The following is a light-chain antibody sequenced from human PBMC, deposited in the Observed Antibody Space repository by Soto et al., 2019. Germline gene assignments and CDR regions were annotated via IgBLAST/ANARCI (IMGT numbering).Light chain of an antibody. J-gene: IGKJ2*01. CDR1: QRITTY. CDR2: TSG. Sequence: DIHMTQSPSSLSASVGDRVTVSCRASQRITTYVNWYQQKPGEAPKLLITTSGTLQRGVPSRYSGRGSGTDFTLTSSSLPPADVATYFCQQTYSTPYTFGLGTKLEIK. V-gene: IGKV1-39*01. CDR3: QQTYSTPYT.